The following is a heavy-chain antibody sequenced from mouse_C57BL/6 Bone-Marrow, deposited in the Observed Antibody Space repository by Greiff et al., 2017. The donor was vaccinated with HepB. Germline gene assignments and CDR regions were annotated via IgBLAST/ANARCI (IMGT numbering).Heavy chain of an antibody. D-gene: IGHD2-4*01. CDR2: IDPSDSYT. J-gene: IGHJ3*01. CDR1: GYTFTSYW. CDR3: ARSAITRFAY. V-gene: IGHV1-69*01. Sequence: QVQLQQPGAELVMPGASVKLSCKASGYTFTSYWMHWVKQRPGQGLEWIGEIDPSDSYTNYNQKFKGKSKLTVDKSSSTAYMQLSSLTSEDSAVYYCARSAITRFAYWGQGTLVTVSA.